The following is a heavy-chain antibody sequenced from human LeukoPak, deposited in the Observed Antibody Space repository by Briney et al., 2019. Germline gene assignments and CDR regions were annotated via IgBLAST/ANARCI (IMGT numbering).Heavy chain of an antibody. CDR3: AKWLYSSGWYYFDY. J-gene: IGHJ4*02. CDR2: ISGSGGST. Sequence: GGSLRLSCAASGFTFSSHAMSWVRQAPGKGLEWVSGISGSGGSTNYADSVQGRFTISRDNSKHTLYLQMNSLRAEDTAVYYCAKWLYSSGWYYFDYWGQGTLVTVSS. CDR1: GFTFSSHA. D-gene: IGHD6-19*01. V-gene: IGHV3-23*01.